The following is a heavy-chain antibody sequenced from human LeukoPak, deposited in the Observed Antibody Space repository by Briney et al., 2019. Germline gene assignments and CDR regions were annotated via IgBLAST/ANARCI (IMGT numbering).Heavy chain of an antibody. Sequence: SETLSLTCTVSGYSMSSGYYWGWIRQPPGKGLEWIGSIYYSGSTYYNPSPKSRVTISVDTSKNQFSLKLSSVTAADTAVYYCARGLRSFHWYSDLWGRGTLVTVSS. CDR2: IYYSGST. J-gene: IGHJ2*01. CDR3: ARGLRSFHWYSDL. D-gene: IGHD4-17*01. CDR1: GYSMSSGYY. V-gene: IGHV4-38-2*02.